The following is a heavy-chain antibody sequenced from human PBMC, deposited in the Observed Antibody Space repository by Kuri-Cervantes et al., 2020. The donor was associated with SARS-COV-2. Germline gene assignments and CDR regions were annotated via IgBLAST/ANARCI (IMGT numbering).Heavy chain of an antibody. CDR2: IYPGDSDT. CDR3: TTLIDY. CDR1: GYSFTSYW. J-gene: IGHJ4*02. Sequence: KVSCKGSGYSFTSYWIGWVRQMPGKGLEWMGIIYPGDSDTRYSPSFQGQVTISADKSISTAYLQWSSLKTEDTAVYYCTTLIDYWGQGALVTVSS. V-gene: IGHV5-51*01.